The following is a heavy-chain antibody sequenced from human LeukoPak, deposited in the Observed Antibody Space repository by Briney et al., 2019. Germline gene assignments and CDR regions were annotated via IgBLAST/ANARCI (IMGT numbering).Heavy chain of an antibody. D-gene: IGHD5-24*01. CDR2: IYYSGST. V-gene: IGHV4-39*01. Sequence: SETLSLTCTVSGGSISSSSYYWGWIRQPPGKGLEWIGSIYYSGSTYYNPSLKSRVTISVDTSKNQFPLKLSSVTAADTAVYYCARRSDGYNWQEDFDYWGQGTLATVSS. CDR3: ARRSDGYNWQEDFDY. CDR1: GGSISSSSYY. J-gene: IGHJ4*02.